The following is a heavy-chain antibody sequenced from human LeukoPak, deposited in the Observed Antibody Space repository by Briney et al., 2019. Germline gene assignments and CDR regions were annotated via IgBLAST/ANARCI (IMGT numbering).Heavy chain of an antibody. CDR2: IYTGGTT. Sequence: GGSLRLSCAASGFTVSSTYMSWVRRAPGKGLEWVSVIYTGGTTQYADSVKGRFTISRDNSKDTLYLQMNSLRAEDTAVYYCARDLRGVIPFDYWGQGTLVTVSS. CDR3: ARDLRGVIPFDY. J-gene: IGHJ4*02. CDR1: GFTVSSTY. D-gene: IGHD3-10*01. V-gene: IGHV3-66*01.